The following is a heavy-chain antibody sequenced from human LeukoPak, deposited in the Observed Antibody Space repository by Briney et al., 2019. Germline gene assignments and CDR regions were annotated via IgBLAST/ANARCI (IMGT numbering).Heavy chain of an antibody. V-gene: IGHV3-30*04. D-gene: IGHD2-2*01. CDR1: GFTFSSYA. Sequence: GGSLRLSCAASGFTFSSYAMHWVRQAPGKGREWVAIISYDGSNKYYADSVKGRFTISRDNSKNTLYLQMNSLRAEDTAVYYCAKDASYYCSSTSCLFDYWGQGTLVTVSS. CDR3: AKDASYYCSSTSCLFDY. CDR2: ISYDGSNK. J-gene: IGHJ4*02.